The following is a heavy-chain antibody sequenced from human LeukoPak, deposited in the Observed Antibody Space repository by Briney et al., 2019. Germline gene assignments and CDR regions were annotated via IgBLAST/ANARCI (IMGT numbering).Heavy chain of an antibody. CDR3: ARYIQGVGFDI. CDR2: MNPRDDT. Sequence: WASVKVSCKASGYTSSSPDINWVRQATGRGLEWLGWMNPRDDTGYAQRFQGRVTLTGDRSTNTAYMEISSLTSDDTAVYYCARYIQGVGFDIWGQGTMVTVSA. CDR1: GYTSSSPD. D-gene: IGHD5-18*01. J-gene: IGHJ3*02. V-gene: IGHV1-8*01.